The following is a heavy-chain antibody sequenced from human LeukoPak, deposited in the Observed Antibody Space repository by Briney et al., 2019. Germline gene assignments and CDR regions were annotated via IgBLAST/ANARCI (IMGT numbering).Heavy chain of an antibody. V-gene: IGHV4-4*07. Sequence: PSETLSLTCTVSGGSISSYYWSWIRQPAGKGLEWIGRIYTSGSTNYNPSLKSRVTMSVDTSKNQFSLKLSSVTAADTAVYYCARTGTTYYYYYMDVWGKGTTVTVSS. CDR1: GGSISSYY. CDR3: ARTGTTYYYYYMDV. CDR2: IYTSGST. D-gene: IGHD1-7*01. J-gene: IGHJ6*03.